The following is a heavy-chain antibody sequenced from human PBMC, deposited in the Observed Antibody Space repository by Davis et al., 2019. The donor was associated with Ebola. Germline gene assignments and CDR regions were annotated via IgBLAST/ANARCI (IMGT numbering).Heavy chain of an antibody. CDR2: ISYDGSNK. Sequence: PGGSLRLSCAASGFTFSGSAMHWVRQAPGKGLEWVAVISYDGSNKYYADSVKGRFTISRDNSKNTLYLQMNSLRAEDTAVYYCARDVGSYCGGVCDAFDIWGQGTMVTVSS. V-gene: IGHV3-30-3*01. CDR3: ARDVGSYCGGVCDAFDI. J-gene: IGHJ3*02. D-gene: IGHD2-21*02. CDR1: GFTFSGSA.